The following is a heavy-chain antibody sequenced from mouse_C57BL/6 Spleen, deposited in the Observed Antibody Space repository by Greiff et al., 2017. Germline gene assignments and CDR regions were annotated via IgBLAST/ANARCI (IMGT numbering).Heavy chain of an antibody. D-gene: IGHD1-1*01. CDR1: GYSFTSYY. Sequence: VKLVESGPELVKPGASVKISCKASGYSFTSYYIHWVKQRPGQGLEWIGWIYPGSGNTKYNEKFKGKATLTADTSSSTAYMQLSSLTSEDSAVYYCARGDYYGSSYGYFDVWGTGTTVTVSS. CDR3: ARGDYYGSSYGYFDV. V-gene: IGHV1-66*01. J-gene: IGHJ1*03. CDR2: IYPGSGNT.